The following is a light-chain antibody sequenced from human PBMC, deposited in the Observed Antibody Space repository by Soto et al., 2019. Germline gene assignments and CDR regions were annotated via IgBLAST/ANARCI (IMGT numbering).Light chain of an antibody. J-gene: IGKJ3*01. CDR2: AAS. Sequence: IQLTQSPSSLSASVGDRVTITCRARQGISSYLAWYQQKPGKAPKLLIYAASTLQSGVPSRFSGSGSVTDFILTISSLQPEDLATYYCEREVPVGPGPKVDIK. V-gene: IGKV1-9*01. CDR3: EREVP. CDR1: QGISSY.